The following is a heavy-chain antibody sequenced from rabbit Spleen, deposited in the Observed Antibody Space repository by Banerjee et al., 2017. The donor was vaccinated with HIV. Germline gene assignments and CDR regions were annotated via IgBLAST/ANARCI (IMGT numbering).Heavy chain of an antibody. J-gene: IGHJ6*01. D-gene: IGHD8-1*01. V-gene: IGHV1S40*01. CDR2: INTATGKV. CDR1: GVSFSSSSY. Sequence: QSLEESGGDLVKPGASLTLTCTASGVSFSSSSYMCWVRQAPGKGLEWIACINTATGKVVYASWAKGQFTMSKTSSTTVTLQMTSLTAADTATYFCARDAGTSFSTYGMDLWGPGTLVTVS. CDR3: ARDAGTSFSTYGMDL.